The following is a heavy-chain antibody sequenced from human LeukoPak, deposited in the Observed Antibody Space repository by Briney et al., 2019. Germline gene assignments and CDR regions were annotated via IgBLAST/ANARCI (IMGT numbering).Heavy chain of an antibody. CDR3: ARDRRYSSGHHY. Sequence: GESLRLSCVASGFTFNNYWMDWVRQAPGKGLEWVASIKPDGSQKDYVDSVKGRFTISRDNAKNSLYLQMNSLRAEDTAVYYCARDRRYSSGHHYWGQGTLVTVSS. CDR1: GFTFNNYW. CDR2: IKPDGSQK. J-gene: IGHJ4*02. D-gene: IGHD6-19*01. V-gene: IGHV3-7*01.